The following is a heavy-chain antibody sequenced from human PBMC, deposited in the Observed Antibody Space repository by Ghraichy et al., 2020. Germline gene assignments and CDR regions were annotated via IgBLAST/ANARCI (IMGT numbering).Heavy chain of an antibody. Sequence: SETLSLTCTVSGGSISSSDYYWSWIRQPPGKGLEWIGYIYYSGSTYYNPSLKSRVTISGDTSKNQFSLKLNSVTAADTAVYYCARAPNWGYREFDFWGQGTLVTVSS. J-gene: IGHJ4*02. CDR1: GGSISSSDYY. V-gene: IGHV4-30-4*01. CDR2: IYYSGST. D-gene: IGHD7-27*01. CDR3: ARAPNWGYREFDF.